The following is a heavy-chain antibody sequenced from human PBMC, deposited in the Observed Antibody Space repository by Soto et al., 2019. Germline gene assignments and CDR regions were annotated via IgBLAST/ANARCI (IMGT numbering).Heavy chain of an antibody. CDR2: TYYRSKWYN. V-gene: IGHV6-1*01. CDR3: ARGDYYDSRGTYNFDY. CDR1: GDSVSSNSAA. Sequence: PSQTLSLTCAISGDSVSSNSAAWNWIRQSPSRGLEWLGRTYYRSKWYNDYAVSVKSRITINPDTSKNQFSLQLNSVTPEDTAVYYCARGDYYDSRGTYNFDYWGQGALVTDSA. D-gene: IGHD3-22*01. J-gene: IGHJ4*02.